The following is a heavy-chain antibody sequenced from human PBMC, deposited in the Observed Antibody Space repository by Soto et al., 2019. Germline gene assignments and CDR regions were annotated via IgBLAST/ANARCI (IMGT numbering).Heavy chain of an antibody. CDR3: TTGTTVAKYYFDF. CDR2: IKSWSDGGTT. CDR1: GFTFKNAW. J-gene: IGHJ4*02. Sequence: EGQLVESGGGLVEPGATLRLSCAASGFTFKNAWMSWVRQAPGKGLEWVGRIKSWSDGGTTDYGAPVKGRFSISRDDAKNTLSLQMNSLRTEDTAVYYWTTGTTVAKYYFDFWGQGTRVTVSS. V-gene: IGHV3-15*01. D-gene: IGHD1-1*01.